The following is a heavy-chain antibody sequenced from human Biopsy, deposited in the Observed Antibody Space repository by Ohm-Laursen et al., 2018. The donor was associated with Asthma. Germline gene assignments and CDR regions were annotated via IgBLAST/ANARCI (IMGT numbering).Heavy chain of an antibody. CDR2: IHYSGST. CDR1: GVSIRSYY. CDR3: AGFCSGGNCPDH. V-gene: IGHV4-59*01. J-gene: IGHJ4*02. Sequence: SETLSLTCTVSGVSIRSYYWTWIRQPPGKGLEWIGNIHYSGSTYSNPSLESRVTISVDTSKKQISLRLSSVIAADTAVCYCAGFCSGGNCPDHWGQGTLVTVSS. D-gene: IGHD2-15*01.